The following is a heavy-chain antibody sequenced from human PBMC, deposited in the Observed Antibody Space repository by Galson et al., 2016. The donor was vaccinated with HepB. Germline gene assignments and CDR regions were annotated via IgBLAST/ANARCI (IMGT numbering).Heavy chain of an antibody. CDR2: ISGSGSFT. V-gene: IGHV3-23*01. D-gene: IGHD6-19*01. CDR1: GFTFSSYT. J-gene: IGHJ4*02. CDR3: AKDPGRGSGWSFFDS. Sequence: SLRLSCAASGFTFSSYTMSWVRQAPGMGLEWVSSISGSGSFTYFADSVKGRFTISRDNSKNTLYLQMNSLRAEDTATYYCAKDPGRGSGWSFFDSWGQGTLVTVSS.